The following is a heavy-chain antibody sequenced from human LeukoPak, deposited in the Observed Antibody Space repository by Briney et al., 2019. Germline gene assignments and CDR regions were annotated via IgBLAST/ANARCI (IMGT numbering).Heavy chain of an antibody. CDR2: INPNSGGT. V-gene: IGHV1-2*02. CDR1: GYTFTGYY. Sequence: GASVKVSCKASGYTFTGYYMHWVRQAPGQGLEWMGWINPNSGGTNYAQKFQGRVTMTRDTSISTAYMELSRLRSDDTAVYYCARDLAAAGHYYYYYYMDVWGQGTLVTVSS. D-gene: IGHD6-13*01. J-gene: IGHJ6*03. CDR3: ARDLAAAGHYYYYYYMDV.